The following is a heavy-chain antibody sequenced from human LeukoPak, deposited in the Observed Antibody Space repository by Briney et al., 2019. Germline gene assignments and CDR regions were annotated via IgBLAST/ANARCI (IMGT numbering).Heavy chain of an antibody. CDR3: AKTLSFYGHSDF. Sequence: SETLSLTCSVSGGSISSHYWSWIGQPPGKGLEWIGYIYYTGSTTYNPSLNSRVTISVDTSKSQFSLKLSSVTPADPAVYYCAKTLSFYGHSDFWGQGTLVTVSS. J-gene: IGHJ4*02. D-gene: IGHD2/OR15-2a*01. V-gene: IGHV4-59*11. CDR1: GGSISSHY. CDR2: IYYTGST.